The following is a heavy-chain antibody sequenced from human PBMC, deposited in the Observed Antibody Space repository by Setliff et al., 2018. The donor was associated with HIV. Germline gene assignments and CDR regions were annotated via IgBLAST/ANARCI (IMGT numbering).Heavy chain of an antibody. Sequence: SETLSLTCTASYATLSTADYYWTWIRQPPGKGLEWIGFVSYTGTTRYSPSLRSRISISIDASKNKFSLQLSAVTAADTAVYYCARQSTTSRDFDSWGQGTLVTVSS. V-gene: IGHV4-30-4*01. CDR3: ARQSTTSRDFDS. CDR1: YATLSTADYY. CDR2: VSYTGTT. J-gene: IGHJ4*02. D-gene: IGHD2-2*01.